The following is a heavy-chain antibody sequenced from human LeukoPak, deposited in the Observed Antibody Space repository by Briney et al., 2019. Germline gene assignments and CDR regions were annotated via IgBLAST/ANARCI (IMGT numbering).Heavy chain of an antibody. CDR1: GYTFTGYY. J-gene: IGHJ4*02. CDR2: INPNSGGT. CDR3: ARGYGEYVFLGYYFDY. D-gene: IGHD4-17*01. Sequence: DSVKVSCKASGYTFTGYYMHWVRQAPGQGLEWMGWINPNSGGTNYAQKFQGRVTSTSDKSISTAYMELSRLRSDDTAVYYCARGYGEYVFLGYYFDYWGEGPLVTVSS. V-gene: IGHV1-2*01.